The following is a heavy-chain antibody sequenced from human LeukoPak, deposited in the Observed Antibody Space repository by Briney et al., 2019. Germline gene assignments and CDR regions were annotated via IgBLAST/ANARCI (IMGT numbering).Heavy chain of an antibody. J-gene: IGHJ5*02. CDR1: GYTFTSYG. CDR3: ARAPAVTRLGPFDP. CDR2: ISAYNGNT. V-gene: IGHV1-18*01. D-gene: IGHD4-17*01. Sequence: ASVKVSCKASGYTFTSYGISWVRQAPGQGLEWMGWISAYNGNTNYAQKLQGRVTMTTDTSTSTAYMELRSLRSDDPAVYYCARAPAVTRLGPFDPWGQGTLVTVSS.